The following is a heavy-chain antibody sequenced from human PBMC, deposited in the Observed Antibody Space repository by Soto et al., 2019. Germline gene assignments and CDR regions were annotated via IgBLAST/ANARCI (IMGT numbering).Heavy chain of an antibody. CDR3: ATLGGDGYNSNYYYGMDV. Sequence: GESLKISCKGSGYSFTSYWIGWVRQMPGKGPEWMGIIYPGDSDTRYSPSFQGQVTISADKSISTAYLQWSSLKASDTAMYYCATLGGDGYNSNYYYGMDVWGQGTTVTVSS. D-gene: IGHD3-16*01. CDR2: IYPGDSDT. J-gene: IGHJ6*02. V-gene: IGHV5-51*01. CDR1: GYSFTSYW.